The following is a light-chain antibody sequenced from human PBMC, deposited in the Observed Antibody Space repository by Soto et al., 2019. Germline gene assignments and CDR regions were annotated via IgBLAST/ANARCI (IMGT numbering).Light chain of an antibody. Sequence: EIVLTQSPGTLSLSPGERATLSCRASQSVSSSYLAWYQQKPGQAPRLLIYGASSRATGIPERFSGSGSGKDLTLTISGLEPEDFAVYYCQRYGSSPRTFGQGTKVEI. V-gene: IGKV3-20*01. CDR2: GAS. CDR1: QSVSSSY. CDR3: QRYGSSPRT. J-gene: IGKJ1*01.